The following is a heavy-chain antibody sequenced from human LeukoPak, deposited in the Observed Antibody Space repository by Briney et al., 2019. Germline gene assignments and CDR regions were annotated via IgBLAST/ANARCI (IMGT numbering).Heavy chain of an antibody. V-gene: IGHV3-23*01. J-gene: IGHJ4*02. CDR1: GFAFSNFG. CDR2: ISGSGGSP. CDR3: AKEGGWLYGSPDY. D-gene: IGHD6-19*01. Sequence: PGGSLRLTCEASGFAFSNFGVTWVRQAPGKGLEWVSSISGSGGSPYYADSVKGRFTISRDNSKNTLYLQVNSLRVEDTAVYYCAKEGGWLYGSPDYWGQGTLVTVSS.